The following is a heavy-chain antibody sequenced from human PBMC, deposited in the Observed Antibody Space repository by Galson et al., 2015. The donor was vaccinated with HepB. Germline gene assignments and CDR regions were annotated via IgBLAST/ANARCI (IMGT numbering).Heavy chain of an antibody. Sequence: SVKVSCKASGFSFNNSAVQWVRQARGQRLEWIGWIVVGSDKTNYAQKFQGRATISRDMATSTAYMELSSLRSDDTAMYYCAADDIQLSRWGQGTLVTVSS. V-gene: IGHV1-58*01. CDR1: GFSFNNSA. CDR3: AADDIQLSR. CDR2: IVVGSDKT. D-gene: IGHD1-1*01. J-gene: IGHJ4*02.